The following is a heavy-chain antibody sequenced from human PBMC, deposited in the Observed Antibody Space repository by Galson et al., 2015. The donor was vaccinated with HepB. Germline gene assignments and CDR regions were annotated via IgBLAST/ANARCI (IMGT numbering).Heavy chain of an antibody. D-gene: IGHD6-13*01. V-gene: IGHV3-73*01. CDR2: IGSKANNYAT. CDR1: GFTFGGSA. J-gene: IGHJ4*02. Sequence: SLRLSCAASGFTFGGSAIHWVRQTSGRGLEWIGRIGSKANNYATAYVASVRGRFTISRDDSKNTAFLRLNSLKTDDTAVYYCTRMGDLSGYSSLWGQGTLVTVSS. CDR3: TRMGDLSGYSSL.